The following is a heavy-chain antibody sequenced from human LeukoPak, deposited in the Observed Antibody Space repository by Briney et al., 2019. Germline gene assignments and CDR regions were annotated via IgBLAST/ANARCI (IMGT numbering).Heavy chain of an antibody. Sequence: PSETLSLTCTVSGGSISNLYWTWIRQPPGKGLEWIWDIYDSGSTRYNTSLESRVTIAVYTYKIHLSMKPSSVTAADTAVCFCAKGGSTNFYYSDVWGQGTTVTVSS. CDR1: GGSISNLY. CDR2: IYDSGST. CDR3: AKGGSTNFYYSDV. V-gene: IGHV4-59*01. D-gene: IGHD2/OR15-2a*01. J-gene: IGHJ6*02.